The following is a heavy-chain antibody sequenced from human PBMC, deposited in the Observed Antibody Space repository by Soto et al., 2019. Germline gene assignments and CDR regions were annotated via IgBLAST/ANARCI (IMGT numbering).Heavy chain of an antibody. D-gene: IGHD3-16*02. CDR2: IYHSGST. J-gene: IGHJ5*02. CDR3: ARALSYTFSDYVWGTYRYRCWFDP. V-gene: IGHV4-38-2*01. Sequence: SESLSLTCAVSGYSISSGYYWGWIRQPPGKGLEWIGSIYHSGSTYYNPSLKSRVTISVDTSKNQFSLKLSSVTAADTAVYYCARALSYTFSDYVWGTYRYRCWFDPCGQGTLVSDSS. CDR1: GYSISSGYY.